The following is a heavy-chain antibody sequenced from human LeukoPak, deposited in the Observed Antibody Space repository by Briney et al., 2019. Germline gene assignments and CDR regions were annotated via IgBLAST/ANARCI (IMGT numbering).Heavy chain of an antibody. Sequence: GGSLRLSCAASGFTFSNYWMTWVRQAPGKGLEWVGRIKSKTDGGTTDYAAPVKGRFTISRDDSKSIAYLQMNSLKTEDTAVYYCTRDGLGSGSYYNERPRDYYYYYYMDVWGKGTTVTISS. V-gene: IGHV3-15*01. CDR1: GFTFSNYW. J-gene: IGHJ6*03. CDR3: TRDGLGSGSYYNERPRDYYYYYYMDV. D-gene: IGHD3-10*01. CDR2: IKSKTDGGTT.